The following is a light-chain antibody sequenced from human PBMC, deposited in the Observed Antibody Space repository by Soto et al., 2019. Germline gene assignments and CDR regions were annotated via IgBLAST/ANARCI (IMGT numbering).Light chain of an antibody. Sequence: DIRLTQSPSFLSASVGDRVTITCRASQGISSSLAWYQQKPGKAPNLLIYSASTLQSGVPSRFSGSGSGTEFTLTISSLQPGDCATYYCQQLNSFPPLFGGGTKVEIK. CDR2: SAS. V-gene: IGKV1-9*01. CDR1: QGISSS. CDR3: QQLNSFPPL. J-gene: IGKJ4*01.